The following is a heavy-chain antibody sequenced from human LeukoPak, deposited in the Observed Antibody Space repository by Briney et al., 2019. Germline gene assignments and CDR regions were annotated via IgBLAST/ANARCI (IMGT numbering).Heavy chain of an antibody. V-gene: IGHV7-4-1*02. CDR1: GYTFTSYA. D-gene: IGHD6-13*01. CDR3: ARVNSRKSSSWSHNWFDP. CDR2: INTNTGNP. J-gene: IGHJ5*02. Sequence: ASVKVSCKASGYTFTSYAMNWVRQAPGQGLEWMGWINTNTGNPTYAQGFTGRFVFSLDTSVSTAYLQISSLKAEDTAVYYCARVNSRKSSSWSHNWFDPWGQGTLVTVSS.